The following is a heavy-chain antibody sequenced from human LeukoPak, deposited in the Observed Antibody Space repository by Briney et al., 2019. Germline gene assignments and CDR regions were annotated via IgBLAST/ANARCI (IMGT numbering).Heavy chain of an antibody. CDR2: ISSSSSYI. V-gene: IGHV3-21*04. J-gene: IGHJ3*02. CDR1: GFTFSNFV. CDR3: ARGPPLRYFDWSKNDAFDI. Sequence: PGGSLRLSCAASGFTFSNFVMSWVRQAPGKGLEWVSSISSSSSYIYYADSVKGRYTISRDNAKNSLYLQMNSLRAEDTAVYYCARGPPLRYFDWSKNDAFDIWGQGTMVTVSS. D-gene: IGHD3-9*01.